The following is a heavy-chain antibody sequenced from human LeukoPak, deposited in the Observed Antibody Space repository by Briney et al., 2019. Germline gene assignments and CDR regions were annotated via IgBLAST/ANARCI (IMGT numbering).Heavy chain of an antibody. J-gene: IGHJ3*02. D-gene: IGHD6-19*01. CDR1: VYTFTGYY. CDR2: INPNSGGT. V-gene: IGHV1-2*02. Sequence: GASVKVSCKASVYTFTGYYMHWVRQAPGQGLEWMGWINPNSGGTNYAQKFQGRVTMTGDTSISTAYMELSRLRSDDTAVYYCARGRSGWTEDAFDIWGQGTMVTVSS. CDR3: ARGRSGWTEDAFDI.